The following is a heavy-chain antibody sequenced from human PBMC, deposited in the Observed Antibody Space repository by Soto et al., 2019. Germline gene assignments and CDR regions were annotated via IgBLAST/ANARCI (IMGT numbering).Heavy chain of an antibody. J-gene: IGHJ3*02. CDR1: GFTFSSYG. CDR2: ISYDGSNK. Sequence: PGGSLRLSCAASGFTFSSYGMHWVRQAPGKGLEWVAVISYDGSNKYYADSVKGRFTISRDNSKNTLYLQMNSLRAEDTAVYYCAKGYPMYYYDSSGYYSGFDAFDIWGQGTMVTVSS. V-gene: IGHV3-30*18. CDR3: AKGYPMYYYDSSGYYSGFDAFDI. D-gene: IGHD3-22*01.